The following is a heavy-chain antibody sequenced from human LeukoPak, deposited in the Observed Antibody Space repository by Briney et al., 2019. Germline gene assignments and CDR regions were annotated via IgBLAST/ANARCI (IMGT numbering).Heavy chain of an antibody. CDR3: ARRYASSDWYYFDY. D-gene: IGHD6-13*01. V-gene: IGHV5-51*01. Sequence: GQSLKISCKGSGYTFTSYWIAWVRQMPAKGLEWMGIIYAGDFDTRYSPSFQGQVTISADKSINTAYLQWSNLEASDTAMYYCARRYASSDWYYFDYWGQGTLVTVSS. CDR1: GYTFTSYW. J-gene: IGHJ4*02. CDR2: IYAGDFDT.